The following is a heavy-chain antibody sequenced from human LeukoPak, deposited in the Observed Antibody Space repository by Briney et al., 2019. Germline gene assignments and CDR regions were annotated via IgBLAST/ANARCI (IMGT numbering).Heavy chain of an antibody. D-gene: IGHD1-26*01. CDR2: IKTDGSIT. CDR1: GFTFSSYW. CDR3: ARPTREQGNY. Sequence: GGSLRLSFAASGFTFSSYWMHWVRQAPGKGLVWVSRIKTDGSITSYADSVKGRFTISRDNAKNSLYLQMNSLRAEDTAVYYCARPTREQGNYWGQGTLVTVSS. J-gene: IGHJ4*02. V-gene: IGHV3-74*01.